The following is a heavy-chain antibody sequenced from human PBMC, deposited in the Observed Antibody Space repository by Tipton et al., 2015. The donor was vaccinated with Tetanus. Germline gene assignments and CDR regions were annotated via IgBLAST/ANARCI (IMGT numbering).Heavy chain of an antibody. J-gene: IGHJ4*02. D-gene: IGHD3-10*01. V-gene: IGHV4-30-2*01. CDR2: IYHNGGT. CDR1: GDSISSAGYS. CDR3: ARGGTMVHGVILQDHFSY. Sequence: TLSLTCAVSGDSISSAGYSWSWIRQPPGKGLEWIGIIYHNGGTYYNPSLKSRATISVDRSKNQFSLKLSSVTAADTAVYFCARGGTMVHGVILQDHFSYWGQGTLVTVSS.